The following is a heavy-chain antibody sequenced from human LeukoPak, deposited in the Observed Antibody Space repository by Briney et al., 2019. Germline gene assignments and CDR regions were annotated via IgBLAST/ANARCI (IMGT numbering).Heavy chain of an antibody. D-gene: IGHD6-13*01. CDR1: GYTFTSYD. J-gene: IGHJ3*02. Sequence: ASVKVSCKASGYTFTSYDINWVRQATGHGLEWMGWMNPNSGNTGYAQKFQGRVTITTDESTSTAYMELSSLRSEDTAVYYCARGRRNSSSWYWEPDAFDIWGQGTMVTVSS. CDR2: MNPNSGNT. CDR3: ARGRRNSSSWYWEPDAFDI. V-gene: IGHV1-8*01.